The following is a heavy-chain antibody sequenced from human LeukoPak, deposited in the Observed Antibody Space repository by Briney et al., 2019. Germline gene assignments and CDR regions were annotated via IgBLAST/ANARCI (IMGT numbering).Heavy chain of an antibody. V-gene: IGHV4-59*01. CDR2: IYYSGST. D-gene: IGHD2-15*01. Sequence: PSETLSLTCTVSGGSIRSYYWSWIRQPPGEGLEWIGYIYYSGSTDYNPSLKSRVTISVDTSKNQFSLKLSSVTAADTAVYYCAREPLGGSGYFDLWGRGTLVTVSS. J-gene: IGHJ2*01. CDR3: AREPLGGSGYFDL. CDR1: GGSIRSYY.